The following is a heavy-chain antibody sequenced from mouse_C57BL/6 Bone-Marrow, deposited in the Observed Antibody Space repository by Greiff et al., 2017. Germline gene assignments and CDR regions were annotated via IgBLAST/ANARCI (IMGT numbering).Heavy chain of an antibody. Sequence: VQLKESGPGLAKPSQTLSLTCSVTGYSITSDYWNWIRKFPGNKLEYMGYISYSGSTYYNPSLKSQISITRDTSKNQYYLQLNSVTTEDTATYYCARDLMGDYWYYDVWGTGTTVTVSS. CDR1: GYSITSDY. J-gene: IGHJ1*03. CDR2: ISYSGST. D-gene: IGHD1-1*02. CDR3: ARDLMGDYWYYDV. V-gene: IGHV3-8*01.